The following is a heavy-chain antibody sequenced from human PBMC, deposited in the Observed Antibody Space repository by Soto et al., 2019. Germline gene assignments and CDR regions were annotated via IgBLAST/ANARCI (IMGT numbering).Heavy chain of an antibody. CDR1: GYTFTSYG. CDR3: ARLKYASHRAEGLFDP. V-gene: IGHV1-18*01. J-gene: IGHJ5*02. CDR2: ISAYNGNK. Sequence: QVQLVQSGAEVKKPGASVKVSCKASGYTFTSYGISWVRQAPGQGLKWMGWISAYNGNKNYAQKLQGRVTMTTDTSTSTAYMELRSLRSDDTAVYYCARLKYASHRAEGLFDPWGQGTLVTVSS. D-gene: IGHD2-2*01.